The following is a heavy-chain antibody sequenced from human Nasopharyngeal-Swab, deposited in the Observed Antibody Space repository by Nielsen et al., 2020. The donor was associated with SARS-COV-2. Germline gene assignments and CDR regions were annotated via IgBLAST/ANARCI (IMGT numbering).Heavy chain of an antibody. CDR2: IYSNGIT. CDR3: ARAIKIFGAVVGSFDP. CDR1: GGSMTSNNYY. Sequence: GSLRLSCSVSGGSMTSNNYYWGWLRQPPEKGLDWIGNIYSNGITYYHSSLKSRVTISLDTSKSQFSLKLTSVTAADTAVYYCARAIKIFGAVVGSFDPWGQGTLVTVFS. D-gene: IGHD3-3*01. J-gene: IGHJ5*02. V-gene: IGHV4-39*07.